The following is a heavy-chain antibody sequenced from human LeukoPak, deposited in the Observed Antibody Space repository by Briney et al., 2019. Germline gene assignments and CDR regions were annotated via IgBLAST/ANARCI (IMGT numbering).Heavy chain of an antibody. Sequence: GESLKISCKGSGYSFTSYWIGWVRQMPGKGLEWMGIIYPGDSDTRYSPSFQGQVTISADKSISTAYLQWSSLKASDTAMYYCATLYYCSSTSCYGGNWFDPWGQGTLVTVSS. V-gene: IGHV5-51*01. CDR1: GYSFTSYW. J-gene: IGHJ5*02. CDR2: IYPGDSDT. CDR3: ATLYYCSSTSCYGGNWFDP. D-gene: IGHD2-2*01.